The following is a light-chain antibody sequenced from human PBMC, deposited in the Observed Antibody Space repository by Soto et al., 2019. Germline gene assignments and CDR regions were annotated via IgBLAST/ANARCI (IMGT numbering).Light chain of an antibody. Sequence: QSALTQPASVSGSPGQSITISCTGTSSDVGGCNYVSWYQQHPGRAPQLMIYDVSHRPSGVSNRFSGSRSGNTASLTISGLQAEDEADYYCSSYATSTTVLFGGGTQLTVL. CDR3: SSYATSTTVL. CDR2: DVS. J-gene: IGLJ2*01. V-gene: IGLV2-14*03. CDR1: SSDVGGCNY.